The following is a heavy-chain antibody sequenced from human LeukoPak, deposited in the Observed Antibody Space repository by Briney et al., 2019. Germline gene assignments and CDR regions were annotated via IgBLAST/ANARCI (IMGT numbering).Heavy chain of an antibody. J-gene: IGHJ6*02. CDR2: ISSSSSTI. D-gene: IGHD3-10*01. CDR3: AATGETYYYYYGMDV. V-gene: IGHV3-48*01. CDR1: GFTFSSYS. Sequence: GGSLRLSCAASGFTFSSYSMNWVRQAPGKGLEWVSYISSSSSTIYYPDSVKGRFTISRDNAKNSLYLQMNSLRAEDTAVYYCAATGETYYYYYGMDVWGQGTTVTVSS.